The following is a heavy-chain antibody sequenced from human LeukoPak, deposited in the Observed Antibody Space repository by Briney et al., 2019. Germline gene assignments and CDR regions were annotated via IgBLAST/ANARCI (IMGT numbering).Heavy chain of an antibody. J-gene: IGHJ5*02. CDR1: GYTFTSYG. Sequence: ASVKVSCKASGYTFTSYGISWARQAPGQGLEWMGWISAYNGNTNYAQKLQGRVTMTTDTSTSTAYMELRSLRSDDTAVYYCARDLLASTTVVTPTYNWFDPWGQGTLVTVSS. CDR2: ISAYNGNT. V-gene: IGHV1-18*01. D-gene: IGHD4-23*01. CDR3: ARDLLASTTVVTPTYNWFDP.